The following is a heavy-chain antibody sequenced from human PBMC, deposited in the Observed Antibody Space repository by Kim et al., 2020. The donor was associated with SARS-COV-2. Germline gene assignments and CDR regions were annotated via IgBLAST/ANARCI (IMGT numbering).Heavy chain of an antibody. D-gene: IGHD3-3*01. CDR2: ISSNGGST. CDR3: VKEVKRGGITIFGGAYYGMDV. CDR1: GFTFSSYA. Sequence: GGSLRLSCSASGFTFSSYAMHWVRQAPGKGLEYVSAISSNGGSTYYADSVKGRFTISRDNSKNTLYLQMSSLRAEDTAVYYCVKEVKRGGITIFGGAYYGMDVWGQGTTVTVSS. J-gene: IGHJ6*02. V-gene: IGHV3-64D*06.